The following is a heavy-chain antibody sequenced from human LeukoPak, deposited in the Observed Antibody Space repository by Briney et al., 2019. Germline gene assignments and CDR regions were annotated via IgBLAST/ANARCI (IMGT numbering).Heavy chain of an antibody. CDR1: GYSISSGYY. J-gene: IGHJ6*03. D-gene: IGHD6-13*01. CDR3: ARGWSSSSWYWDTPYYYYYMDV. Sequence: SETLSLTCTVSGYSISSGYYWGWLRQPPGKGLELIGSIYHSGSTYYTPSLKTRVTISVDTSKNQFSRKLSSVTAADTAVYYCARGWSSSSWYWDTPYYYYYMDVWGKGTTVTVSS. V-gene: IGHV4-38-2*02. CDR2: IYHSGST.